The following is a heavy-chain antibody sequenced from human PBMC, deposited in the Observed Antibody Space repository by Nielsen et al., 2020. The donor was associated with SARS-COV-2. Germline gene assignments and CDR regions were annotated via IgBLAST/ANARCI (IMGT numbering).Heavy chain of an antibody. Sequence: SETLSLTCTVSGGSISSGDYYWTWIRQPPGKGLEYIGYISYSGSTYYDPSLKSRVTISGDTSKNQFSLKLSSVTAADTAVYYCVRSVDTVASDYWGQGTLVTVSS. CDR2: ISYSGST. D-gene: IGHD5-12*01. J-gene: IGHJ4*02. CDR3: VRSVDTVASDY. CDR1: GGSISSGDYY. V-gene: IGHV4-30-4*01.